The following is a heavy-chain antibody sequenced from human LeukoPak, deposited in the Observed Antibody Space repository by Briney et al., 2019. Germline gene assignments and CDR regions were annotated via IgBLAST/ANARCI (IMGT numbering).Heavy chain of an antibody. Sequence: SVTLSLTCAVYGGSFSGYYWSWIRQPPGKGLEWIGEINHSGSTNYNPSLKSRVTISVDTSKNQFSLKLSSVTAADTAVYYCARRSQYNWNDFFAFDYWGQGTLVTVSS. CDR1: GGSFSGYY. D-gene: IGHD1-1*01. CDR2: INHSGST. CDR3: ARRSQYNWNDFFAFDY. V-gene: IGHV4-34*01. J-gene: IGHJ4*02.